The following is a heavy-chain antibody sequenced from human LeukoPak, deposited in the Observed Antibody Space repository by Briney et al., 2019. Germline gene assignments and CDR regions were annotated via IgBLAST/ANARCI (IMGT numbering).Heavy chain of an antibody. CDR2: INPSGGST. J-gene: IGHJ6*03. CDR3: ARDGVEFYYDILTGYYDYYYYMDV. D-gene: IGHD3-9*01. V-gene: IGHV1-46*01. Sequence: ASVKVSCKASGYTFTSYYMHWVRQATGQGLEGMGIINPSGGSTSYAQKFQGRVTMTRDMSTSTVSMELSSLRSEDTAVYYCARDGVEFYYDILTGYYDYYYYMDVWGKGTTVTVSS. CDR1: GYTFTSYY.